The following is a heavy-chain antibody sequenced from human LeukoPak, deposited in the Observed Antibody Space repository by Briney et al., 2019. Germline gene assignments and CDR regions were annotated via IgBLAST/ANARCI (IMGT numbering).Heavy chain of an antibody. J-gene: IGHJ4*02. V-gene: IGHV3-30*02. D-gene: IGHD3-22*01. CDR1: GFTFSNYG. CDR2: IRFDGTNK. Sequence: GGSLRLSCAASGFTFSNYGMHWVRQAPGKGLEWVALIRFDGTNKYYADSVKGRFTISRDNSKSTLYLQMNSLRAEDTAVYYCATLPPPDYYDSSGPHDRFDYWGQGTLVTVSS. CDR3: ATLPPPDYYDSSGPHDRFDY.